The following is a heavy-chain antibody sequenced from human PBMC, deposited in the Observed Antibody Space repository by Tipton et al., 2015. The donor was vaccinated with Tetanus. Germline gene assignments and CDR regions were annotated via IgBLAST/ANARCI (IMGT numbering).Heavy chain of an antibody. Sequence: SLRLSCAASGFIFSSYGIHWVRQAPGKGLEWVAVSWYDGTDKYYADSVKGRLTISRDNSKNTLYLQMNSLGAEDTAVYYCAREADCSGGSCFSGDFDDWGQGTQVTVSS. V-gene: IGHV3-33*01. CDR3: AREADCSGGSCFSGDFDD. J-gene: IGHJ4*02. CDR2: SWYDGTDK. CDR1: GFIFSSYG. D-gene: IGHD2-15*01.